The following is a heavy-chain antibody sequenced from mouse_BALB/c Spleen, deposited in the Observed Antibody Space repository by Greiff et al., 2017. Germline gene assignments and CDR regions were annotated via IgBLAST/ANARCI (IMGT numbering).Heavy chain of an antibody. CDR2: INPSTGYT. CDR3: ARDDGYYWFAD. CDR1: GYTFTSYW. V-gene: IGHV1-7*01. J-gene: IGHJ3*01. Sequence: QVQLQQSGAELAKPGASVKMSCKASGYTFTSYWMHWVKQRPGQGLEWIGYINPSTGYTEYNQKFKDKATLTADKSSSTAYMQLSSLTSEDSAVYYCARDDGYYWFADWGEGTLVTVSA. D-gene: IGHD2-3*01.